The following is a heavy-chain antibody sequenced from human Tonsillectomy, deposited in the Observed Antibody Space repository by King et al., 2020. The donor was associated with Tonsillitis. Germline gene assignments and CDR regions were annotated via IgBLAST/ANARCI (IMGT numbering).Heavy chain of an antibody. Sequence: QLVQSGAEVKKPGASVKVSCKASGYTFTSYGISWVRQAPGQGLEWMGWISAYNGNTNYAQKLQGRVTMTTDTSTSTAYMELRSLRSDDTAVYYCARVPHITMIVVVITSPFFDYWGQGTLVTVSS. CDR2: ISAYNGNT. J-gene: IGHJ4*02. CDR1: GYTFTSYG. V-gene: IGHV1-18*01. CDR3: ARVPHITMIVVVITSPFFDY. D-gene: IGHD3-22*01.